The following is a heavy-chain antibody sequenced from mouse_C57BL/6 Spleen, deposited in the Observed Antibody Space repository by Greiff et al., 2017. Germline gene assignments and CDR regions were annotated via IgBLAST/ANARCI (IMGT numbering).Heavy chain of an antibody. CDR3: ARLDDYDYWYFDV. CDR1: GYSFTGYW. D-gene: IGHD2-4*01. V-gene: IGHV1-59*01. Sequence: QVQLKQPGAELVRPGTSVKLSCKASGYSFTGYWMHWVKQRPGQGLEWIGVIDPSDSYTNYNQKFKGKATLTVDTSSSTAYMQLSSLPSEDSAVYYCARLDDYDYWYFDVWGTGTTVTVSS. CDR2: IDPSDSYT. J-gene: IGHJ1*03.